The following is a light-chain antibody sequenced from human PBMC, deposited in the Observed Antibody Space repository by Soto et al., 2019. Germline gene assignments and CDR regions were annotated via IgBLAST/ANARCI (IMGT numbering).Light chain of an antibody. CDR3: SSYTSSSHYV. CDR1: SSDVGGYNY. V-gene: IGLV2-14*01. CDR2: EVS. Sequence: QSALTQPASVSGSPGQWITISCTGTSSDVGGYNYVSWYQQHPGKAPKLMIYEVSNRPSGVSNRFSGSKSGNTASLTISGLQAEDEADYYCSSYTSSSHYVFGTGTKLTVL. J-gene: IGLJ1*01.